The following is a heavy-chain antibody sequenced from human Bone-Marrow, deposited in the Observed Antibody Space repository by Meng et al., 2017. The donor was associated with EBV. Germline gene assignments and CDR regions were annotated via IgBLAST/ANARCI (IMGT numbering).Heavy chain of an antibody. Sequence: EGQVKESGGSLVQPGGSLRLSCVGSGISAYWMHWVRQVPGKGLVWVSRINEDGSVINYADSVKGRFTISRDNAKNTVSLQMNSLRAEDTAVYYCAKDCFGARDYWGQGTLVTVSS. CDR3: AKDCFGARDY. V-gene: IGHV3-74*01. J-gene: IGHJ4*02. D-gene: IGHD1-26*01. CDR2: INEDGSVI. CDR1: GISAYW.